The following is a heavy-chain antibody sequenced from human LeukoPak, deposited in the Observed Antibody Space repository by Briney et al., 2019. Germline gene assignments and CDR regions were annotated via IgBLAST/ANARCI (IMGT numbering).Heavy chain of an antibody. CDR2: ISGSGGST. CDR1: GFSFSSFS. J-gene: IGHJ3*02. CDR3: AKVGGIWYDFWSADAFDI. Sequence: GGSLRLSCAASGFSFSSFSMNWVRQAPGKGLEWVSAISGSGGSTYYADSVKGRFTISRDNSKNTLYLQMNSLRAEDTAVYYCAKVGGIWYDFWSADAFDIWGQGTMVTVSS. D-gene: IGHD3-3*01. V-gene: IGHV3-23*01.